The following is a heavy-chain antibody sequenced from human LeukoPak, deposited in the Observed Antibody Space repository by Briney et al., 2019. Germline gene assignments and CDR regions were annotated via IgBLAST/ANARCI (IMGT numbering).Heavy chain of an antibody. Sequence: GGSLRLSCAASGFTFSSYAMHWVRQAPGKGLEYVSAISSNGGSTYYANSVKGRFTISRDNSKNTLYLQMGSLRAEDMAVYYCARSWVVPAADDAFDIWGQGTMVTVSS. J-gene: IGHJ3*02. CDR1: GFTFSSYA. D-gene: IGHD2-2*01. CDR2: ISSNGGST. CDR3: ARSWVVPAADDAFDI. V-gene: IGHV3-64*01.